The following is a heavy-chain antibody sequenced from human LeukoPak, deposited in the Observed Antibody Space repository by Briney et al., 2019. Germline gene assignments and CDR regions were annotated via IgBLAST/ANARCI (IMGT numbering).Heavy chain of an antibody. J-gene: IGHJ4*02. CDR3: ARDCKEYGDYVFDY. CDR2: MYYSGRT. D-gene: IGHD4-17*01. Sequence: PSETLSLTCTVSGGSISSSSYYWGWIRQPPGKGLEWIGSMYYSGRTYYNPSLKSRVTISVDTSKNQFSLKLSSVAAADTAVYYCARDCKEYGDYVFDYWGQGTLVTVSS. V-gene: IGHV4-39*07. CDR1: GGSISSSSYY.